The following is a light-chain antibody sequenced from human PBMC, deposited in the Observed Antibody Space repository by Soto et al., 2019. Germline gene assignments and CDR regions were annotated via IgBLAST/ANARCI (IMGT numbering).Light chain of an antibody. CDR3: QQYGSSPYT. Sequence: EIVLTQSPGTLYLSPGDRATLSCRAIQSVSSRFLAWYQQKPGQAPRLLMYGASSRATGIPDRFSGTGSGTDFTLTISRLEPEDFAVYYCQQYGSSPYTFGLGTKLEIK. V-gene: IGKV3-20*01. CDR2: GAS. CDR1: QSVSSRF. J-gene: IGKJ2*01.